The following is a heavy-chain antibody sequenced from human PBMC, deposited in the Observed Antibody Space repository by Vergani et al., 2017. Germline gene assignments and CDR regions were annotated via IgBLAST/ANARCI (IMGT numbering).Heavy chain of an antibody. Sequence: EVQLLESGGGLVQPGGSLRLSCAASGFTFSSYAMSWVRQAPGKGLEWVSAISGSGGSTYYADSVKGRFTISRDNSISTAYLQWSSLKASDTAMYYCARRGSSGWYLEGAEYWGQGTLVTVSS. CDR2: ISGSGGST. V-gene: IGHV3-23*01. J-gene: IGHJ4*02. CDR1: GFTFSSYA. D-gene: IGHD6-19*01. CDR3: ARRGSSGWYLEGAEY.